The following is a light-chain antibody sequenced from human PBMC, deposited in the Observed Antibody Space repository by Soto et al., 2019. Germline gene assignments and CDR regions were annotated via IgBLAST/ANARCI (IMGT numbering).Light chain of an antibody. CDR2: EVS. J-gene: IGLJ7*01. CDR3: CSYAGSSTL. V-gene: IGLV2-8*01. Sequence: QSALTQPPSASGSPGQSVTISCTGTSSDVGGYNYVSWYQQHPGKVPKLMIYEVSKRPSGVPDRFSVSKSGNTASLTVSGLQAEDEADYYCCSYAGSSTLFGGGTQLTVL. CDR1: SSDVGGYNY.